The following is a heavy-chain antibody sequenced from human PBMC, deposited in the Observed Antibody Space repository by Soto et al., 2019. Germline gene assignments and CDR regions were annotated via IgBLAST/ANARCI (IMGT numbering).Heavy chain of an antibody. Sequence: GGSLRLSCAASGFTFSSYAMHWVRQAPGKGLEWVAVISYDGSNKYYADSVKGRFTISRDNFKNTLYLQMNSLRAEDTAVYYCAREGAVAGTPLDYWGQGTLVTVSS. V-gene: IGHV3-30-3*01. CDR3: AREGAVAGTPLDY. J-gene: IGHJ4*02. D-gene: IGHD6-19*01. CDR2: ISYDGSNK. CDR1: GFTFSSYA.